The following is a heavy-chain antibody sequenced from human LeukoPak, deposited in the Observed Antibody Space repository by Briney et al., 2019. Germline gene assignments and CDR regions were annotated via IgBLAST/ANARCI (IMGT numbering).Heavy chain of an antibody. D-gene: IGHD3-3*01. V-gene: IGHV4-39*01. J-gene: IGHJ5*02. CDR2: IYYSGST. Sequence: SETLSLTCTVSGGSISSSSYYWGWIRQPPGKGLEWIGSIYYSGSTYYNPSLKSRVTISVDTSKNQFSLKLSSVTAADTAVYYCASTYYDFWSGYYTGVGWFDPWGQGTLVTVSS. CDR3: ASTYYDFWSGYYTGVGWFDP. CDR1: GGSISSSSYY.